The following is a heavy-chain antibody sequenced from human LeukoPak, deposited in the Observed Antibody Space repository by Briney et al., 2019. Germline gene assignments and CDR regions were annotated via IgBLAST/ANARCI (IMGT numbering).Heavy chain of an antibody. CDR3: ARVSTYYYDSSGSPDY. J-gene: IGHJ4*02. CDR2: IYYSGST. Sequence: PSETLSLTCTVSGGSISSSSYYWGWIRQPPGKGLEWIGSIYYSGSTYYNPSLKSRVTISVDTSKNQFSPKLSSVTAADTAVYYCARVSTYYYDSSGSPDYWGQGTLVTVSS. D-gene: IGHD3-22*01. CDR1: GGSISSSSYY. V-gene: IGHV4-39*07.